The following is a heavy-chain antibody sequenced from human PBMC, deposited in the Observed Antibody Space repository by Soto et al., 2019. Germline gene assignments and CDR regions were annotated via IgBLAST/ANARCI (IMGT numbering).Heavy chain of an antibody. D-gene: IGHD3-3*01. J-gene: IGHJ6*02. CDR1: GGSISSSSYY. CDR3: ARHGDXDFWSGYYNYYYYGMDV. Sequence: SETLSLTCTVSGGSISSSSYYWGWIRQPPGKGLEWIGSIYYSGSTYYNPSLKSRVTISVDTSKNQFSLKLSSVTAADTAVYYCARHGDXDFWSGYYNYYYYGMDVWGQGTTVTVSS. V-gene: IGHV4-39*01. CDR2: IYYSGST.